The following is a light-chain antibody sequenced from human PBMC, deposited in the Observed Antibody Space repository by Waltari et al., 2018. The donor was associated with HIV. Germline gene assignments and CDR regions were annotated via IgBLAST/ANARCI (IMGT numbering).Light chain of an antibody. CDR2: EVI. J-gene: IGLJ3*02. V-gene: IGLV2-11*01. Sequence: QSALTQPRSVSGSPGQSVTISCTGTSSDVGGYDSVSWYLQHPGKVPKLIIYEVIKRPSGVSDRFSGSKSGNTASLTISGLQTEDEAEYFCCSYAGTYTYVLFGGGTKLTVL. CDR3: CSYAGTYTYVL. CDR1: SSDVGGYDS.